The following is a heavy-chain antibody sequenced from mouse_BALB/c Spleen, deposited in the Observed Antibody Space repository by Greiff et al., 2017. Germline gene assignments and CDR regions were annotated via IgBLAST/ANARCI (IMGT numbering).Heavy chain of an antibody. CDR2: ISSGGST. J-gene: IGHJ2*01. CDR1: GFTFSSYA. D-gene: IGHD1-2*01. CDR3: ARGQASSLLRLPYFDY. V-gene: IGHV5-6-5*01. Sequence: EVQRVESGGGLVKPGGSLKLSCAASGFTFSSYAMSWVRQTPEKRLEWVASISSGGSTYYPDSVKGRFTISRDNARNILYLQMSSLRSEDTAMYYCARGQASSLLRLPYFDYWGQGTTLTVSS.